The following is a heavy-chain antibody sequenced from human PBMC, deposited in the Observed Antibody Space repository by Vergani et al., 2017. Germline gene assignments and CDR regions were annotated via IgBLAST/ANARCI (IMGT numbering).Heavy chain of an antibody. CDR1: GYSLPELT. Sequence: QVPLVQSGSEVRKPGASVKVSCQVSGYSLPELTIHWVRQAPGKGLEWMGGFDPEHGEVTFAHHIQGRVTMITDTSTTTAYIEVRGLRSDDTAVYYCARGINHFESNDYYGDALDIWGQGTLVSVSS. J-gene: IGHJ3*02. D-gene: IGHD3-22*01. CDR3: ARGINHFESNDYYGDALDI. V-gene: IGHV1-24*01. CDR2: FDPEHGEV.